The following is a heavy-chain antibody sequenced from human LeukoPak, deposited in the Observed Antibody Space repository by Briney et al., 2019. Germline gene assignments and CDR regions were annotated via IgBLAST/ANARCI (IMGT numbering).Heavy chain of an antibody. D-gene: IGHD1-1*01. CDR3: VKGATGSTGTPDY. CDR1: GFTFSSYA. V-gene: IGHV3-64D*09. J-gene: IGHJ4*02. Sequence: GGSLRLSCSASGFTFSSYAMHWVRQAPGKGLEYVSGISSNGGSTYYADSVKGRFTISRDNSKNTLCLQMSSLRAEDTAVYYCVKGATGSTGTPDYWGQGTLVTVSS. CDR2: ISSNGGST.